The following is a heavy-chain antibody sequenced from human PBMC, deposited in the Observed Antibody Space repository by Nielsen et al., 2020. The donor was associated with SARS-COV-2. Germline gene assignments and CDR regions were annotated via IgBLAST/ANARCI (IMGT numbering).Heavy chain of an antibody. V-gene: IGHV3-43*02. J-gene: IGHJ3*02. CDR1: GFTFDDYA. D-gene: IGHD3-22*01. CDR3: AKDITKSSRPYYYDSSGSIGGFDI. CDR2: ISGDGGST. Sequence: GESLKISCAASGFTFDDYAMHWVRQAPGKGLEWVSLISGDGGSTYYADSVKGRFTISRDNSKNSLYLQMNSLRTEDTALYYCAKDITKSSRPYYYDSSGSIGGFDIWGQGTMVTVSS.